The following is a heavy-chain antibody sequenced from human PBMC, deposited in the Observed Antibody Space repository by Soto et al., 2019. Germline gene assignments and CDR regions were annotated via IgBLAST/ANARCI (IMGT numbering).Heavy chain of an antibody. CDR2: INVGNGKA. Sequence: QVQLVQSGAEVKKPGASVKVSCKTSGYTYTEYPIHWVRQAPGQGLEWMGWINVGNGKAKYSLKFQGRVTMTRDTSASTVYMELSSLGSEDTAVYYCTSSSERGYWGQGTLVTVSS. CDR3: TSSSERGY. J-gene: IGHJ4*02. V-gene: IGHV1-3*01. CDR1: GYTYTEYP.